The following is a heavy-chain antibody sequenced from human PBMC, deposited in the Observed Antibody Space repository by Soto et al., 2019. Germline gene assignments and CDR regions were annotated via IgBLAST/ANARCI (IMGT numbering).Heavy chain of an antibody. CDR2: ISGSGGST. Sequence: PGGSLRLSCAASGFTFSSYAMSWVRQAPGKGLEWVSAISGSGGSTYYADSVKGRFTISRDNSKNTLYLQMNSLRAEDTAVYYCARVPRNSLDYYDSSGNYGPGHYWGQGTLVTVSS. D-gene: IGHD3-22*01. CDR3: ARVPRNSLDYYDSSGNYGPGHY. CDR1: GFTFSSYA. V-gene: IGHV3-23*01. J-gene: IGHJ4*02.